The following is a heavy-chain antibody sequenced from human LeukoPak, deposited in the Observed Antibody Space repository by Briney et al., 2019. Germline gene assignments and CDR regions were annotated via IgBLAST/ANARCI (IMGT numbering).Heavy chain of an antibody. D-gene: IGHD2-21*02. CDR3: ARDLYKVTEPLVDY. J-gene: IGHJ4*02. V-gene: IGHV3-48*04. CDR1: GFTFSSYD. CDR2: ISTSSDSI. Sequence: GGSLRPSCAASGFTFSSYDMNWVRQAPGKGLEWVSYISTSSDSIYYADSVKGRFTISRDNAKNSLFLQMNSLRAEDTAVYYCARDLYKVTEPLVDYWGQGTLVTVSS.